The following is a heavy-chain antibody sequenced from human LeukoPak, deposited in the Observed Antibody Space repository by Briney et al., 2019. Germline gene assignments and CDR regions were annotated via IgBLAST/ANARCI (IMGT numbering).Heavy chain of an antibody. D-gene: IGHD5-12*01. Sequence: SVKASCKASGFTFTSSAMQWVRQARGQRLEWIGWIVVGGGNTNYAQKFQERVTITRDMSTSTAYMELSSLRSEDTAVYYCAAVPWGVATITLIDYWGQGTLVTVSS. J-gene: IGHJ4*02. CDR3: AAVPWGVATITLIDY. CDR1: GFTFTSSA. V-gene: IGHV1-58*02. CDR2: IVVGGGNT.